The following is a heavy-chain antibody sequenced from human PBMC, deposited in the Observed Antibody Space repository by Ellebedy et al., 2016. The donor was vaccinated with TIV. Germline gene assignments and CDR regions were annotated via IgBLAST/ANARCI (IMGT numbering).Heavy chain of an antibody. Sequence: GESLKISXKGSGYTFTSYGISWVRQAPGQGLEWMGWISAYNGNTNYAQKLQGRVTMTTDTSTSTAYMELRSLRSDDTAVYYCARGPCYGCQLLYRDAFDIWGQGTMVTVPS. CDR1: GYTFTSYG. V-gene: IGHV1-18*01. CDR3: ARGPCYGCQLLYRDAFDI. CDR2: ISAYNGNT. J-gene: IGHJ3*02. D-gene: IGHD2-2*02.